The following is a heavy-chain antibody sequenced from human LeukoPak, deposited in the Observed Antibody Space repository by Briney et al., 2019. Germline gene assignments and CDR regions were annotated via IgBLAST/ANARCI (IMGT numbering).Heavy chain of an antibody. CDR3: AKGPDRSGLYSLDY. V-gene: IGHV3-30*04. CDR2: ISYDENDK. CDR1: GFTFSVYT. Sequence: GGSLRLSCAASGFTFSVYTMHWVRQAPGKGLEWVAVISYDENDKYYADSVKGRFTISRDNAKNTLYLQMNSLRSEDTAVYYCAKGPDRSGLYSLDYWGQGTLVTVSS. J-gene: IGHJ4*02. D-gene: IGHD3-22*01.